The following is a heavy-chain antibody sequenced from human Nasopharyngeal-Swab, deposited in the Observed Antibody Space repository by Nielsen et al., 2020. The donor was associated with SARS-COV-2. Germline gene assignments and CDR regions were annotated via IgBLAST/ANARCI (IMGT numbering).Heavy chain of an antibody. CDR1: GFTFSDYY. J-gene: IGHJ6*02. CDR2: ISSSGSTI. D-gene: IGHD3-10*01. CDR3: ATLYGSGIYAGYYYYYGMDV. V-gene: IGHV3-11*04. Sequence: GESLKISCAASGFTFSDYYMGWIRQAPGKGLEWVSYISSSGSTIYYADSVKGRFTISRDNAKNSLYLQMNSLRAEDTAVYYCATLYGSGIYAGYYYYYGMDVWGQGTTVTVSS.